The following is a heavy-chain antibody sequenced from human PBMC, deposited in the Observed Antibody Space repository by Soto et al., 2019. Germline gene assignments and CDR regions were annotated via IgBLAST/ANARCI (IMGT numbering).Heavy chain of an antibody. Sequence: PSETLSLTCTVSGGSISSGGYYWSWIRQHPGKGLEWIGYIYYSGSTYYNTSLKSRVTISVDTSKNQFSLKLSSVTAADTAVYYCERDQPQYSYGYLDYWGQGTLVNVSS. D-gene: IGHD5-18*01. V-gene: IGHV4-31*03. CDR1: GGSISSGGYY. CDR2: IYYSGST. CDR3: ERDQPQYSYGYLDY. J-gene: IGHJ4*02.